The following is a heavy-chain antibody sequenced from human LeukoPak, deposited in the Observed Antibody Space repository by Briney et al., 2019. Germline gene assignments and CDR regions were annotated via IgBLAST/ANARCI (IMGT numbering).Heavy chain of an antibody. Sequence: PSETLSLTCAVSGYSISSGYYWGWIRQPPGKGLEWIGSIYHSGSTYYNPSLKSRVTISVDTSKNQFSLKLSSVTAADTAVYYCARPVVGCSSTSCPWSYWGQGTLVTVSS. V-gene: IGHV4-38-2*01. CDR3: ARPVVGCSSTSCPWSY. CDR2: IYHSGST. J-gene: IGHJ4*02. CDR1: GYSISSGYY. D-gene: IGHD2-2*01.